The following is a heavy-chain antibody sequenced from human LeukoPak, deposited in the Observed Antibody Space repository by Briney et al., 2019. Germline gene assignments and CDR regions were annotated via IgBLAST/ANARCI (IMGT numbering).Heavy chain of an antibody. V-gene: IGHV1-18*01. CDR1: GYTFTGYD. CDR2: ISGYNGNT. J-gene: IGHJ4*02. Sequence: GASVKVSCKASGYTFTGYDISWVRQAPGQGLEWMGWISGYNGNTNYAQRFQGRVTMTRDTSTSTAYMELRNLGSDDTAVYYCARKKTTNFDYWGQGTLVTVSS. D-gene: IGHD1-7*01. CDR3: ARKKTTNFDY.